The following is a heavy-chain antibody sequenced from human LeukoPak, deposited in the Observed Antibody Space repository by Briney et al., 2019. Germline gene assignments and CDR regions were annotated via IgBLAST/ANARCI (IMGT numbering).Heavy chain of an antibody. J-gene: IGHJ4*02. CDR1: DGSITSNIYY. CDR2: INYRAIT. D-gene: IGHD2-15*01. CDR3: ARVNIAVVPSTNFDF. V-gene: IGHV4-39*01. Sequence: SETLSLTCTVSDGSITSNIYYWGWLRQPPGKGLEWIGSINYRAITYDNPSLRSRVTLSVDTSKRQFSLRLSSVTASDTAVYYCARVNIAVVPSTNFDFWGQGTLVIVSS.